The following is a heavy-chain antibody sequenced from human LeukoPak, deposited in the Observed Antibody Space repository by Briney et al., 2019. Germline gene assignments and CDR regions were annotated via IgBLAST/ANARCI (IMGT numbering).Heavy chain of an antibody. CDR1: GYTFSNYY. CDR3: ARRYCSSISCNPYFFDY. CDR2: ISPGDSDA. D-gene: IGHD2-2*01. Sequence: GESLKISCKGSGYTFSNYYIGWVRQMPGKGLEWMGIISPGDSDARYSPSFQGQVTISADKSISPAYLRWSSLKASDTAIYSCARRYCSSISCNPYFFDYWGQGTLVTVSS. V-gene: IGHV5-51*01. J-gene: IGHJ4*02.